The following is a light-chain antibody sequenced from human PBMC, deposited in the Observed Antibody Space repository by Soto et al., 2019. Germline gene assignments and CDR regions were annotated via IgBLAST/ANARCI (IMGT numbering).Light chain of an antibody. V-gene: IGKV3-20*01. J-gene: IGKJ4*01. Sequence: EIVLTQSPGTLSLSPGERVTLSCRASQSVSSSYLAWYQQQPGQAPRLLIYGASSRATGIPDRFSGSGSGKDFALTISRLEPEDFAVYYCQQYGSSPLTFGGGTKVDIK. CDR3: QQYGSSPLT. CDR1: QSVSSSY. CDR2: GAS.